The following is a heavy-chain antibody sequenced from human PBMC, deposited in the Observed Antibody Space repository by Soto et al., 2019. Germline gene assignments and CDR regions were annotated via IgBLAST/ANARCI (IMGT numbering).Heavy chain of an antibody. CDR1: GGSIISYY. Sequence: AETLSLTCTVSGGSIISYYWILIRHPSGKGLEWIVRIYTSGSTNYNPSLKSRVTMSVDTSKNQFSLKLSSVTAADTAVYYCARDCSSTSCSNWFDPWGQGTLVTVSS. J-gene: IGHJ5*02. CDR3: ARDCSSTSCSNWFDP. D-gene: IGHD2-2*01. CDR2: IYTSGST. V-gene: IGHV4-4*07.